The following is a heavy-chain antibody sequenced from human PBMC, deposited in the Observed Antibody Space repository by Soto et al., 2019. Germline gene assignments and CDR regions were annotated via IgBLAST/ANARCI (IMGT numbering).Heavy chain of an antibody. J-gene: IGHJ6*02. Sequence: PSETLSLTCAVYGGSFSGYYWSWIRQPPGKGLEWIGEINHSGSTNYNPSLKSRVTISVDTSENQFSLKLSSVTAADTAVYYCARGRAYGSGSYYYYYGMDVWGQGTTVTVSS. CDR3: ARGRAYGSGSYYYYYGMDV. D-gene: IGHD3-10*01. CDR2: INHSGST. V-gene: IGHV4-34*01. CDR1: GGSFSGYY.